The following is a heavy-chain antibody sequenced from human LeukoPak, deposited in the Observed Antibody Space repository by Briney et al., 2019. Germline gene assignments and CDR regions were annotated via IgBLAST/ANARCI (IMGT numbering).Heavy chain of an antibody. CDR3: ARVGASRVGWFDP. CDR1: GGSISSSSYV. CDR2: IYYSGST. Sequence: SETLSLTCSVSGGSISSSSYVWGWIRQPPGKGLEWIGNIYYSGSTNIQPSLKSRVTISVDTSKNQFPLRLTSVTAADTALYYCARVGASRVGWFDPWGQGTLVTVSS. V-gene: IGHV4-39*06. J-gene: IGHJ5*02. D-gene: IGHD3-16*01.